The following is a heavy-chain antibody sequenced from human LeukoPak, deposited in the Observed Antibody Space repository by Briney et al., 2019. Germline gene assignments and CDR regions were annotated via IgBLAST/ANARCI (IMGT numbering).Heavy chain of an antibody. D-gene: IGHD3-22*01. CDR2: IRYDGSNK. CDR1: GFTFSSYG. J-gene: IGHJ4*02. V-gene: IGHV3-30*02. Sequence: GGSLRLSCAASGFTFSSYGMHWVRQGPGKGLEWVAFIRYDGSNKYYADSVKGRFTISRDNSKNPLYLQMNSLRAEDTAVYYCARGPIYYDSRPIDYWGQGTLVTVSS. CDR3: ARGPIYYDSRPIDY.